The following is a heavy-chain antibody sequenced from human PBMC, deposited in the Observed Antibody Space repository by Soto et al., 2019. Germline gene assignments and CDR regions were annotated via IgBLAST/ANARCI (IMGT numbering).Heavy chain of an antibody. CDR3: EVTTGY. V-gene: IGHV1-8*01. Sequence: QVQVVQSRAEVNKPGASVQVSCKTSGYTFTDYDINWVRQATGQGLEWMGWVSPGNGNAGYAPQFQGRVTMTSDTSISTVYMELSSLTSEDTAVYFCEVTTGYWGQGNKVTVSS. CDR1: GYTFTDYD. J-gene: IGHJ4*02. D-gene: IGHD2-21*02. CDR2: VSPGNGNA.